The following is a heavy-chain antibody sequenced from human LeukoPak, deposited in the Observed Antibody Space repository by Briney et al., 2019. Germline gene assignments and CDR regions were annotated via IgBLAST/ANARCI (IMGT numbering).Heavy chain of an antibody. CDR1: GGSISSYY. CDR3: ATTSYSSGWYAYDAFDI. CDR2: IYYSGST. J-gene: IGHJ3*02. Sequence: SETLSHTCTVSGGSISSYYWSWIRQPPGKGLEWIGYIYYSGSTNYNPSLKSRVTISVDTSKNQFSLKLSSVTAADTAVYYCATTSYSSGWYAYDAFDIWGQGTMVTVSS. V-gene: IGHV4-59*01. D-gene: IGHD6-19*01.